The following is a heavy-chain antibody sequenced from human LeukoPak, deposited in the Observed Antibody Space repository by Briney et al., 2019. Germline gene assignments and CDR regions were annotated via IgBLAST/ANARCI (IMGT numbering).Heavy chain of an antibody. CDR3: ARHTQTPIVVVSAVFKNYYMEV. CDR1: GGSISSGDYY. CDR2: IYYSGST. V-gene: IGHV4-30-4*01. D-gene: IGHD2-2*01. J-gene: IGHJ6*03. Sequence: SQTLSLTCTVSGGSISSGDYYWSWIRQPPGKGLEWIGYIYYSGSTYYNPSLKSRVTISVDTSKNQFSLKLSSVTAADTAVYYCARHTQTPIVVVSAVFKNYYMEVWGTGTTLTLS.